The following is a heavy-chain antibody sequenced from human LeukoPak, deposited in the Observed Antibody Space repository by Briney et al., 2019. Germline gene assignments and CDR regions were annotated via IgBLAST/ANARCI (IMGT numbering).Heavy chain of an antibody. J-gene: IGHJ1*01. V-gene: IGHV3-30-3*01. CDR2: ISYDGYDK. CDR3: ATPAAGPGAEYSLY. Sequence: PGGSLRLSCAASGFTFNDYAMYWVRQAPGKGLEWVTLISYDGYDKSYTDSVKGRFTTSRDNAKNSLDLQMNSLKVEDTAVYYCATPAAGPGAEYSLYWGQGTLVIVSS. D-gene: IGHD6-13*01. CDR1: GFTFNDYA.